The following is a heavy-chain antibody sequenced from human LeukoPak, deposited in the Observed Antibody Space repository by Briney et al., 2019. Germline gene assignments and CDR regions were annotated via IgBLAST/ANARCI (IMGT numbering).Heavy chain of an antibody. D-gene: IGHD6-19*01. CDR3: ARQWLTLDY. Sequence: ASVTVSCKASGYTFTSYGISWVRQAPGQGLEWMGWISAYNGNTNYAQKLQGRVTMTTDKSTSTDYMELRSLRSDDTAVYYCARQWLTLDYWGQGTLVTVSS. CDR2: ISAYNGNT. V-gene: IGHV1-18*04. CDR1: GYTFTSYG. J-gene: IGHJ4*02.